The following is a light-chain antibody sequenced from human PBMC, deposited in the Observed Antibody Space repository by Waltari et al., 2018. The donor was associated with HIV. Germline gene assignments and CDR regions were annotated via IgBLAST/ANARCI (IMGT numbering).Light chain of an antibody. CDR2: SAS. V-gene: IGKV1-39*01. J-gene: IGKJ3*01. CDR3: QQSYSTPVT. CDR1: QSISSY. Sequence: DIQMTQSPSSLSASVGDRVSITCRASQSISSYLNWYQQKPGKVPKLLFYSASTLQSGVPSRFSGSGSGTDFTLTISSLQPEDFATYYCQQSYSTPVTFGPGTKVEIK.